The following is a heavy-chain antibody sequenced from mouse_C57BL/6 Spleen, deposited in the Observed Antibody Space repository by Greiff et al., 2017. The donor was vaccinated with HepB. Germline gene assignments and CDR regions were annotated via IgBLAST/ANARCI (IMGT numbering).Heavy chain of an antibody. CDR1: GYTFTSYW. V-gene: IGHV1-61*01. D-gene: IGHD1-1*01. J-gene: IGHJ1*03. CDR3: ARLPDYYGSSPYFDV. CDR2: IYPSDSET. Sequence: QVQLKQPGAELVRPGSSVKLSCKASGYTFTSYWMDWVKQRPGQGLEWIGNIYPSDSETHYNQKFKDKATLTVDKSSSTAYMQLSSLTSEDSAVYYCARLPDYYGSSPYFDVWGTGTTVTVSS.